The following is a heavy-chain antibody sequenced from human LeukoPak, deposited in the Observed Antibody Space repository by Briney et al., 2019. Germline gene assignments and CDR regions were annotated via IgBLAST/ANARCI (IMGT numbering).Heavy chain of an antibody. V-gene: IGHV4-39*07. J-gene: IGHJ4*02. CDR2: IHYDGNT. Sequence: PSETLSLTCTVSGGSISSSTYSWTWLRQPPGKGLEWIGIIHYDGNTYYKPSLKSRVTISVDTSKNQFSLKLSSVTAADTAVYYCARGGIYDSSGYYSGILDYWGQGTLVTVSS. CDR3: ARGGIYDSSGYYSGILDY. CDR1: GGSISSSTYS. D-gene: IGHD3-22*01.